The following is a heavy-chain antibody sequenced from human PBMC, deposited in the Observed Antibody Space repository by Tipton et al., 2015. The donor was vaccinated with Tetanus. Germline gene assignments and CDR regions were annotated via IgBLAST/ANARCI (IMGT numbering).Heavy chain of an antibody. D-gene: IGHD4-23*01. Sequence: TLSLTCSVSGASMTSSYYYWGWIRQPPGKGLEWIGNIYYRGSTYYSPSLRSRVDMSVDTSKNQFSLSLRSVTAADTAVYFCARYKTSLVTPGKYFDSWGQGALVTVSS. CDR3: ARYKTSLVTPGKYFDS. J-gene: IGHJ4*02. CDR2: IYYRGST. CDR1: GASMTSSYYY. V-gene: IGHV4-39*01.